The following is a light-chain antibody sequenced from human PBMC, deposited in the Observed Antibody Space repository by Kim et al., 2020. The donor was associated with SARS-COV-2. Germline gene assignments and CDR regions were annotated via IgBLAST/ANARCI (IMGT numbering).Light chain of an antibody. J-gene: IGLJ3*02. Sequence: GQSVTLSCTGSSSDVGAYDYVSWYQHLPGNAPKFIIYDVTKRPSGVADRFSGSKSANTASLTISGLQAEDEADYYCCSYAGTYTWVFGGGTQLTVL. CDR2: DVT. CDR1: SSDVGAYDY. CDR3: CSYAGTYTWV. V-gene: IGLV2-11*01.